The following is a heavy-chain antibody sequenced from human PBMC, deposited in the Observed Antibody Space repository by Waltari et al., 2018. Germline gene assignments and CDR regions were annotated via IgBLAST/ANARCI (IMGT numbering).Heavy chain of an antibody. D-gene: IGHD6-6*01. CDR1: GGPITNYY. CDR2: IYTSGST. CDR3: ASNFGSSSPPDY. J-gene: IGHJ4*02. V-gene: IGHV4-4*07. Sequence: QVQFQESGPRLVKPSETLSLTCPVPGGPITNYYLSWTRQPAGKGLEWIGRIYTSGSTDYNPSLKSRVTMSVDTSKNQFSLNLSSVTAADTAMYYCASNFGSSSPPDYWGQGTLVTVSS.